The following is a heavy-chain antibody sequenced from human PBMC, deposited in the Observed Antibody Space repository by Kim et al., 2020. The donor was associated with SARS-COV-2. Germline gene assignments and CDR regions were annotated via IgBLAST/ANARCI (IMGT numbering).Heavy chain of an antibody. J-gene: IGHJ4*02. V-gene: IGHV3-23*01. CDR3: AKDQRGYNRPVDY. D-gene: IGHD5-12*01. Sequence: YAHSGRGHFTISRDNSNETQYLQINSLRVEDTAEYYCAKDQRGYNRPVDYWGQGTRVTVSS.